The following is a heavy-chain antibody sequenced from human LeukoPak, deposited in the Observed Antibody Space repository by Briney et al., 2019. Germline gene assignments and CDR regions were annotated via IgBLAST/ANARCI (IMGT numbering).Heavy chain of an antibody. J-gene: IGHJ4*02. CDR3: ARRGGYSGYDYYYFDY. D-gene: IGHD5-12*01. V-gene: IGHV1-69*06. CDR2: IIPIFGTA. CDR1: GGTFSSYA. Sequence: SVKVSCKASGGTFSSYAISWVRQAPGQGLEWMGGIIPIFGTANYAQKFQGRVTITADKSTSTAYMELSSLRSEDTAVYYRARRGGYSGYDYYYFDYWGQGTLVTVSS.